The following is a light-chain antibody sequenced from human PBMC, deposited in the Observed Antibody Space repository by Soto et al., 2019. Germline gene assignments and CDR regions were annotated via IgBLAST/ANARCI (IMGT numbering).Light chain of an antibody. CDR2: DVS. CDR3: CSYTGSYTWV. Sequence: QSVLTQPRSVSGSPGQSVTISCTGTSXDVGAYNYVSWYQLYPGKAPKLIIYDVSKRPSGVPDRFSGSKSGNTASLTISGLQAEDEADYYCCSYTGSYTWVFGGGTQLTVL. CDR1: SXDVGAYNY. V-gene: IGLV2-11*01. J-gene: IGLJ3*02.